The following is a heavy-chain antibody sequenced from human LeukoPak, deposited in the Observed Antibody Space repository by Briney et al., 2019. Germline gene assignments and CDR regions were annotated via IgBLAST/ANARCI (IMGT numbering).Heavy chain of an antibody. Sequence: GGPLRLSCAASGFTYSDYHMSWIPQAPGKGLEWVSYISGSGSTIYYADSVEGRFTISRDNAKNSLYLQMNSLRAEDTAVYYCARDRSVAAPTGPYWFDPWGQGTLVTVSS. CDR2: ISGSGSTI. CDR1: GFTYSDYH. CDR3: ARDRSVAAPTGPYWFDP. J-gene: IGHJ5*02. D-gene: IGHD2-15*01. V-gene: IGHV3-11*01.